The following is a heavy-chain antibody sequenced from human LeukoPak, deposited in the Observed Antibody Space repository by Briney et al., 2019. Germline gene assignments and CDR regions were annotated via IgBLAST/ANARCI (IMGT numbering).Heavy chain of an antibody. CDR2: ISAYNGNT. D-gene: IGHD3-3*01. Sequence: ASVKVSCKASGYTFTSYGISWVRQAPGQGLEWMGWISAYNGNTNYAQKLRGRVTMTTDTSTSTAYMELRSLRSDDTAVYYCARSTYYDFWSGYFALFDYWGQGTLVTVSS. CDR3: ARSTYYDFWSGYFALFDY. CDR1: GYTFTSYG. V-gene: IGHV1-18*01. J-gene: IGHJ4*02.